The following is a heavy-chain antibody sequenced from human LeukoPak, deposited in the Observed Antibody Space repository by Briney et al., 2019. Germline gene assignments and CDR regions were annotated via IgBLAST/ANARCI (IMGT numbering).Heavy chain of an antibody. CDR2: IGFSSTTT. CDR1: RFTISNYA. J-gene: IGHJ4*02. Sequence: GGSLRLSCAASRFTISNYAMSWVRQAPGKGLEWVSTIGFSSTTTYYADSVKGRFTISRGNSKNTLYLQMNSLRVEDTAVYYCAKDRGGYSYAFDYWGQGTLVTVSS. D-gene: IGHD5-18*01. CDR3: AKDRGGYSYAFDY. V-gene: IGHV3-23*01.